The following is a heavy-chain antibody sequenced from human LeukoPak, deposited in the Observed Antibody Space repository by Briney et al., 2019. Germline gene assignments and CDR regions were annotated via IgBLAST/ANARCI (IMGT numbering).Heavy chain of an antibody. CDR2: INYSGTT. J-gene: IGHJ3*02. Sequence: PLETLSLTCTVSGGSITTYYRSWIRQPPGKGLEWIGYINYSGTTNYNPSLKSRVTISVDTSKNQFSLKLTSVTAADTAVYYCARPNDSGTYYRAFDIWGQGTMVTVSS. D-gene: IGHD3-10*01. CDR3: ARPNDSGTYYRAFDI. CDR1: GGSITTYY. V-gene: IGHV4-59*01.